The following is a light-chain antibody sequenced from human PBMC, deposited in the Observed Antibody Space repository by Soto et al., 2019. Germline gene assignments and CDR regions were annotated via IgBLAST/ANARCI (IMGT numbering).Light chain of an antibody. CDR3: CSYAGRSSSSYV. Sequence: QSVLTQPASVSGSPGQSITISCTGTSSDVGSYNLVSWYQQNPGKAPKLMIYEGSKRPSGVSNRFSGSKSGNTASLTISGLQGEDEADYYCCSYAGRSSSSYVFGTGTKATVL. V-gene: IGLV2-23*01. CDR1: SSDVGSYNL. J-gene: IGLJ1*01. CDR2: EGS.